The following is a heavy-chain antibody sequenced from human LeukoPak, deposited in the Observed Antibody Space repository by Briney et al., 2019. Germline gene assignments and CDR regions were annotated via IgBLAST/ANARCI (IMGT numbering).Heavy chain of an antibody. D-gene: IGHD3-22*01. V-gene: IGHV3-30*04. CDR1: GFTFSSYA. CDR3: ARCITMIVVADAFDI. CDR2: ISYDGSNK. Sequence: GGSLRLSCAASGFTFSSYAMHWVRQAPGKGLEWVAVISYDGSNKYYADSVKGRFTISRDNSKNTLYLQMNSLRAEDTAVYYCARCITMIVVADAFDIWGQETMVTVSS. J-gene: IGHJ3*02.